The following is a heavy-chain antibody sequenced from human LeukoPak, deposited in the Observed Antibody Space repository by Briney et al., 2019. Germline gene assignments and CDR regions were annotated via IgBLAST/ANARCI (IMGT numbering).Heavy chain of an antibody. V-gene: IGHV1-46*01. CDR1: GYTFTTYS. CDR3: VRHNHMDV. J-gene: IGHJ6*02. Sequence: ASVKVSCTASGYTFTTYSMHWVRHAPGQGLEWMAIINLSGGSTDYTQKFQGRVTMTRDTSTSTVYMELSSLRSEDTAVYYCVRHNHMDVWGQGTTVTVSS. CDR2: INLSGGST.